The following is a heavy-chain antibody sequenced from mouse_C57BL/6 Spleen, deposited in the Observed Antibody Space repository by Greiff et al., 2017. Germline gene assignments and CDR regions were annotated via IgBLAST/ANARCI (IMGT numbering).Heavy chain of an antibody. J-gene: IGHJ3*01. CDR1: GYTFTNSW. Sequence: QVQLQQSGAELVRPGTSVKMSCKASGYTFTNSWIGWVKQRPGHGLEWIGDIYPGGGYTNYNEKFKGKATLTADKSSSTASMQFSSLTSEDSAIYSCARYYGSRGEFAYWGQGTLVTVSA. D-gene: IGHD1-1*01. CDR2: IYPGGGYT. V-gene: IGHV1-63*01. CDR3: ARYYGSRGEFAY.